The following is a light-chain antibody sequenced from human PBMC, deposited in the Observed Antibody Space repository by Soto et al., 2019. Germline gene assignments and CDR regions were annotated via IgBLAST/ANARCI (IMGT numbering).Light chain of an antibody. V-gene: IGKV3-11*01. CDR1: QSVSSF. Sequence: EIVLTQSPATLSLSPGERATLSCSASQSVSSFLAWYQQRPGQAPRLLIYDASNRATGIPARFSGGGSGTDFTLTISSLEPEDFAVYYCQHRSSWPLTFGGGTKVDIK. CDR3: QHRSSWPLT. J-gene: IGKJ4*01. CDR2: DAS.